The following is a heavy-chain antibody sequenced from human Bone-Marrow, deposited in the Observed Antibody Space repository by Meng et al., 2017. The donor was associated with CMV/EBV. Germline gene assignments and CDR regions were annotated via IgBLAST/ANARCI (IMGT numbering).Heavy chain of an antibody. J-gene: IGHJ4*02. CDR1: GGPVSSGSYY. D-gene: IGHD6-19*01. CDR3: ARTLHPYSGACFFVY. V-gene: IGHV4-61*01. CDR2: INHSGST. Sequence: GALRLPCTVPGGPVSSGSYYWSWIRQPPGKGLEWIGEINHSGSTNYKPSLKSRVTISVDTSKDQFSLKLSSVSAADTVVYYCARTLHPYSGACFFVYWGQGTLVTVSS.